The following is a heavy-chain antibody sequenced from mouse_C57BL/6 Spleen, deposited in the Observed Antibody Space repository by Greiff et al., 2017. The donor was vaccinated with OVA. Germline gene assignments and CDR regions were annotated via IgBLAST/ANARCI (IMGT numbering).Heavy chain of an antibody. D-gene: IGHD2-2*01. CDR1: GYSITSGYY. J-gene: IGHJ3*01. CDR3: ARGGGYDSWFAY. CDR2: ISYDGSN. Sequence: EVQLQQSGPGLVKPSQSLSLTCSVTGYSITSGYYWNWIRQFPGNKLEWMGYISYDGSNNYNPSLKNRISITRDTSKNQFFLKLNSVTTEDTATYYCARGGGYDSWFAYWGQGTLVTVSA. V-gene: IGHV3-6*01.